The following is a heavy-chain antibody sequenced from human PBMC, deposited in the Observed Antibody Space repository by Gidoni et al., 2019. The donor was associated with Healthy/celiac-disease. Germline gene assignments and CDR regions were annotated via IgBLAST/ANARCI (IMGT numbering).Heavy chain of an antibody. Sequence: QVQLQQSGPGLVKPSQTLSLTCAISGDSVPSNSSAWNWLRQSPSRGLEWLGRTYYRSKWYNDYAVSVKSRITINPDTSKNQFSLQLNSVTPEDTAVYYCARGPPTYYYDSSGYSNWFDPWGQGTLVTVSS. CDR2: TYYRSKWYN. V-gene: IGHV6-1*01. J-gene: IGHJ5*02. CDR1: GDSVPSNSSA. CDR3: ARGPPTYYYDSSGYSNWFDP. D-gene: IGHD3-22*01.